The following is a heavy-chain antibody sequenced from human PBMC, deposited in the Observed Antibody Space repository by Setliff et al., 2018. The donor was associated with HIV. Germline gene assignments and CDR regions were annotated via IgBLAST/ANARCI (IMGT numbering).Heavy chain of an antibody. D-gene: IGHD3-22*01. CDR2: IYTSGST. J-gene: IGHJ4*02. CDR1: GGSISSYY. CDR3: ARGLSFYDPGGFDY. V-gene: IGHV4-4*09. Sequence: PSETLSLTCTVSGGSISSYYWSWIRQPPGKGLEWIGYIYTSGSTNYNPSLKSRVTIPVDTSKNQFSLKLSSVTAADTAVYYCARGLSFYDPGGFDYWGQGTLVTVSS.